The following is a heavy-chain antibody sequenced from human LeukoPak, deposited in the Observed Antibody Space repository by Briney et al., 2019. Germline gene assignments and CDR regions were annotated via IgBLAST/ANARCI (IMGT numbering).Heavy chain of an antibody. CDR3: ARDIGRIVFGKLAFDY. CDR1: GFTVSSNY. CDR2: IYSGGST. V-gene: IGHV3-53*01. J-gene: IGHJ4*02. Sequence: GGSLRLSCAASGFTVSSNYMSWVRQAPGKGLEWVSVIYSGGSTYYADSVKGRFTISRDNSKNTLYLQMNSLRAEDTAVYYCARDIGRIVFGKLAFDYWGQGTLVTVSS. D-gene: IGHD3-10*01.